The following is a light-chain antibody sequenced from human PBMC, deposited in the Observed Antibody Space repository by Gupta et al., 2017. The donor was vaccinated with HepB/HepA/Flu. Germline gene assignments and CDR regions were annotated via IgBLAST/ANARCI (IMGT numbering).Light chain of an antibody. CDR1: SSDGGSHNL. CDR2: EVT. Sequence: QSALTQPASVSGSPGQSITISCTGTSSDGGSHNLVSWYQQHPGKAPKLMIYEVTKRPSGVSNRFSGSKSGNTASLTISGLQAEDEADYYCCSYGGSSTYVVFGGGTKLTVL. J-gene: IGLJ2*01. V-gene: IGLV2-23*02. CDR3: CSYGGSSTYVV.